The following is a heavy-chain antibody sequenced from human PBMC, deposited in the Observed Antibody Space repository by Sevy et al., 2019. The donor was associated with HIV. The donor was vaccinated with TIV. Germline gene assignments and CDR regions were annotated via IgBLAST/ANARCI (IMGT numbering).Heavy chain of an antibody. CDR3: ARGAVLGDGYNSLLLDY. J-gene: IGHJ4*02. Sequence: ASVKVSCKASGGTFSSYAISWVRQAPGQGLEWMGGIIPIFGTANYAQRFQGRFTITADKSTSTAYMELSSLGSEDTAVYYCARGAVLGDGYNSLLLDYWGQGTLVTVSS. CDR1: GGTFSSYA. CDR2: IIPIFGTA. V-gene: IGHV1-69*06. D-gene: IGHD5-12*01.